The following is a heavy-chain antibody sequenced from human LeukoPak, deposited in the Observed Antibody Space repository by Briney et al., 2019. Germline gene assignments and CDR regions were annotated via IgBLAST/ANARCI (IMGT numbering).Heavy chain of an antibody. CDR2: ISNDGSRK. CDR1: GFTFSRHG. V-gene: IGHV3-30*03. Sequence: GGSLRLSCAPSGFTFSRHGMHWVRQAPGKGLEWVAIISNDGSRKYYAHSVEGRFTISRDNPKNTLCLQMDSLRAEDTALYHCARNNGMDVWGQGTTVIVSS. J-gene: IGHJ6*02. CDR3: ARNNGMDV.